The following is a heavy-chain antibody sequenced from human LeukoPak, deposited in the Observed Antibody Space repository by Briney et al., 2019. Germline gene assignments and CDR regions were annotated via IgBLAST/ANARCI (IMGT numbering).Heavy chain of an antibody. D-gene: IGHD3-9*01. CDR2: IYHSGST. V-gene: IGHV4-38-2*01. CDR3: ARHDLVIGYNWFDP. CDR1: GYSISSGYY. J-gene: IGHJ5*02. Sequence: SETLSLTCAVSGYSISSGYYWGWIRQPPGKGLEWIGSIYHSGSTYYNPSLKSRVTISVDTSKNQFSLKLSSVTAADTAMYYCARHDLVIGYNWFDPWGQGTLVTVSS.